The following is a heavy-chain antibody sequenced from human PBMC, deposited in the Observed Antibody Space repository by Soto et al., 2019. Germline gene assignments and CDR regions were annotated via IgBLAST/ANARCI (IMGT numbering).Heavy chain of an antibody. V-gene: IGHV3-33*01. CDR2: IWYDGSNK. J-gene: IGHJ4*02. CDR3: ARSFSVYYFDY. D-gene: IGHD2-8*01. Sequence: GGSLRLSCAASGFTFSSYGMHWVRQAPGKGLEWVAVIWYDGSNKYYTDSVKGRFTISRDNSKNTLYLQMNSLRAEDTAVYYCARSFSVYYFDYWGQGTLVTVSS. CDR1: GFTFSSYG.